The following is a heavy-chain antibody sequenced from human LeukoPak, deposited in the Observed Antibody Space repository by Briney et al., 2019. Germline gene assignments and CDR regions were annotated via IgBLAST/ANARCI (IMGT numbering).Heavy chain of an antibody. J-gene: IGHJ4*02. D-gene: IGHD3-10*01. CDR1: GGSISSSY. V-gene: IGHV4-59*01. CDR3: ARDLGITMVRGGFDY. Sequence: SETLSLTCTVSGGSISSSYWSWIRQPPGKGLEWIGYIYYTGSTTYNPSLKSRVTISVDTSKNQFSLKLRSVTAADTAVYYCARDLGITMVRGGFDYWGQGTLVTVSS. CDR2: IYYTGST.